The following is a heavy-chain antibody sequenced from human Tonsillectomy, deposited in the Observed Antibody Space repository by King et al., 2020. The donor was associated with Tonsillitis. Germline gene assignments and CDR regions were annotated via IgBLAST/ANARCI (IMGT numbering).Heavy chain of an antibody. D-gene: IGHD3-22*01. CDR1: GYTFTGYY. CDR2: INPNSGGT. CDR3: TIRWRYFYGSSGRDYFDY. V-gene: IGHV1-2*02. J-gene: IGHJ4*02. Sequence: QLVQSGAEVKKPGASVKVSCKASGYTFTGYYMQWVRQAPGQGLEWMGWINPNSGGTNYAHKFQGRVTMTRDTSISTAYMELSRLRYDDTAVYYCTIRWRYFYGSSGRDYFDYWGQGTLVTVSS.